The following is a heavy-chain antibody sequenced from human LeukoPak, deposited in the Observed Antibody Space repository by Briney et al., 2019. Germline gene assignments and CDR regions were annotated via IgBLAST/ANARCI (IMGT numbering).Heavy chain of an antibody. CDR3: AKDLDTTVVLDAFDM. D-gene: IGHD4-23*01. CDR2: IRGNGGST. V-gene: IGHV3-23*01. J-gene: IGHJ3*02. CDR1: GFTFDDSA. Sequence: AGGSLRLSCAASGFTFDDSAMHWVRQAPGKGLEWVSSIRGNGGSTYYAASVKGRFIISRDNSKNTLYLQMNGLRAEDTAVYYCAKDLDTTVVLDAFDMWGQGTLVTVSS.